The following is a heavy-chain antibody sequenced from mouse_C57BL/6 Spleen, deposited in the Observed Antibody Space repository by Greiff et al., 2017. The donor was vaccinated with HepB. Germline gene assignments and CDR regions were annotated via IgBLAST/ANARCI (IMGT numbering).Heavy chain of an antibody. D-gene: IGHD2-4*01. CDR2: IDPSDSET. CDR1: GYTFTSYW. J-gene: IGHJ3*01. Sequence: VQLKQPGAELVRPGSSVKLSCKASGYTFTSYWMHWVKQRPIQGLEWIGNIDPSDSETHYNQKFKDKATLTVDKSSSTAYMQLSSLTSEDSAVYYCARSEDYDPFAYWGQGTLVTVSA. V-gene: IGHV1-52*01. CDR3: ARSEDYDPFAY.